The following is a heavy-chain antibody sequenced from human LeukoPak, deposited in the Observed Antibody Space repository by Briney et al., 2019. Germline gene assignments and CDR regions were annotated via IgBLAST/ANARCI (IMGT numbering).Heavy chain of an antibody. D-gene: IGHD3-10*01. Sequence: ASVKVCCKASGYTFTGYYMHWVRQAPGQGLEWMGWINPNSGGTNYAQKFQGRVTMTRDTSISTAYMELSRLRSDDTAVYYCARDPPFTMVRGVQGDYWGQGTLVTVSS. J-gene: IGHJ4*02. CDR2: INPNSGGT. CDR3: ARDPPFTMVRGVQGDY. V-gene: IGHV1-2*02. CDR1: GYTFTGYY.